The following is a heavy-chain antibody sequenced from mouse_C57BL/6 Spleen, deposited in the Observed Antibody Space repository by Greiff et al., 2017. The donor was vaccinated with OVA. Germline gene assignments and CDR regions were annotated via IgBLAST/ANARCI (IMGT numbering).Heavy chain of an antibody. J-gene: IGHJ1*03. CDR3: ASTTGVAKGYFDV. CDR1: GYAFSSYW. D-gene: IGHD1-1*01. V-gene: IGHV1-80*01. Sequence: VQLQESGAELVKPGASVKISCKASGYAFSSYWMNWVKQRPGKGLEWIGQIYPGDGDTTYNGKFKGKATLTADKSSSTAYMQLSSLTSEDAAVYFCASTTGVAKGYFDVWGTGTTVTVSS. CDR2: IYPGDGDT.